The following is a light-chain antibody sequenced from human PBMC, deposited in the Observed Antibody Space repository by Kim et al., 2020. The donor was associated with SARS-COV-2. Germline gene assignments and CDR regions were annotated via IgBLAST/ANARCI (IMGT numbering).Light chain of an antibody. CDR2: EVS. Sequence: DVVMTQSTLALSVTLGQLASISCRSSRSLLFINGVTNLSWFHQRPGQSPRRLFYEVSKRDSGVPDRFSGSGSDTDFTLKINRVEAEDVGVYYCMQATHWPITFGGGTKVDIK. CDR1: RSLLFINGVTN. CDR3: MQATHWPIT. J-gene: IGKJ4*01. V-gene: IGKV2-30*01.